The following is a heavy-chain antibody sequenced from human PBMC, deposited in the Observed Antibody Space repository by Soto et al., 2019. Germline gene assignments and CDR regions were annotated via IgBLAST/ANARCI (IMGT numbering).Heavy chain of an antibody. CDR2: TYYRSKWYN. CDR1: GDSVSSNSAA. D-gene: IGHD6-6*01. CDR3: ARDRIAARPQYYYSGMDV. Sequence: SQTLSLTCAISGDSVSSNSAAWNWIRQSPSRGLEWLGRTYYRSKWYNDYAVSVKSRITINPDTSKNQFSLQLNSVTPEDTAVYYCARDRIAARPQYYYSGMDVWGKGPTVTVPS. V-gene: IGHV6-1*01. J-gene: IGHJ6*04.